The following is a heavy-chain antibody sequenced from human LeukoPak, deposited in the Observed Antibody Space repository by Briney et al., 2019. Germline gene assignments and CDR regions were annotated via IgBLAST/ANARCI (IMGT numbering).Heavy chain of an antibody. CDR3: ARVGSGYYQTHNWFDP. J-gene: IGHJ5*02. V-gene: IGHV1-69*06. CDR2: IIPIFGTA. D-gene: IGHD3-22*01. CDR1: GGTFSSYA. Sequence: GASVKVSCKASGGTFSSYAISWVRQAPGQELEWMGGIIPIFGTANYAQKFQGRVTITADKSTSTAYMELSSLRSEDTAVYHCARVGSGYYQTHNWFDPWGQGTLVTVSS.